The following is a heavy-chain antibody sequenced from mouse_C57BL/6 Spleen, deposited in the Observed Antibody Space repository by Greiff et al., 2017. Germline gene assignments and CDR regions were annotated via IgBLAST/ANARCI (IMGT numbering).Heavy chain of an antibody. CDR3: ARTLYGNYAMDY. J-gene: IGHJ4*01. V-gene: IGHV1-69*01. CDR1: GYTFTSYW. CDR2: IDPSDSYT. D-gene: IGHD2-1*01. Sequence: QVQLKQPGAELVMPGASVKLSCKASGYTFTSYWMHWVKQRPGQGLEWIGEIDPSDSYTNYSQKFKGKSTLTVDKSSSTAYMQLSSLTSEDSAVYYCARTLYGNYAMDYWGQGTSVTVSS.